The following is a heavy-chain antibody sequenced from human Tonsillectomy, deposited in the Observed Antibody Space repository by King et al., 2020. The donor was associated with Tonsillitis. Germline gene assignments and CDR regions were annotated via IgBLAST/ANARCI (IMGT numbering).Heavy chain of an antibody. V-gene: IGHV4-30-4*07. J-gene: IGHJ4*02. CDR1: GGSISSGGYS. CDR3: ARAHPPSGFDY. CDR2: IYYSGST. Sequence: MQLQESGPGLVKPSQTLSLTCAVSGGSISSGGYSWSWIRQPPGKGLEWIGYIYYSGSTYYNPSLKSRVTISVDTSKNQFSLKLSSVTAADTAVYYCARAHPPSGFDYWGQGTLVTVSS.